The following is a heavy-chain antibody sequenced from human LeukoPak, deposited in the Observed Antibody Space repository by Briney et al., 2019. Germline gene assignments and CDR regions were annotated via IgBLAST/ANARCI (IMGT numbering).Heavy chain of an antibody. Sequence: EXLSLTCTVSGGSISSSSYYWGWIRQPPGKGLEWIGRIYYSGSTYYNPSLKSRVTISVDTSKNQFSLKLSSVTAADTAVYYCAGPISSGYYYVVIRDAFDIWGQGTMVTVSS. CDR1: GGSISSSSYY. CDR2: IYYSGST. V-gene: IGHV4-39*01. J-gene: IGHJ3*02. D-gene: IGHD3-22*01. CDR3: AGPISSGYYYVVIRDAFDI.